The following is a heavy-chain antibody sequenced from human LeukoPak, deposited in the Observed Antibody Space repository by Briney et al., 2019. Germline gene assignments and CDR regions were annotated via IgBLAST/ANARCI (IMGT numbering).Heavy chain of an antibody. D-gene: IGHD3-16*02. CDR1: GGSISNSNYY. CDR3: AKHPRVWGSFRT. J-gene: IGHJ5*02. CDR2: IYTSGYT. V-gene: IGHV4-39*01. Sequence: SETLSLTCTVSGGSISNSNYYWGWIRPPPGKGLEWIGSIYTSGYTYYNPSLKSRVTISVDTSKNQISLRVTFVVAADTAVYYCAKHPRVWGSFRTWGQGTLVSVSS.